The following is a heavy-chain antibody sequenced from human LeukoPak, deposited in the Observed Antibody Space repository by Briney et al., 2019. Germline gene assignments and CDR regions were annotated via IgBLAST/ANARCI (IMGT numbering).Heavy chain of an antibody. CDR2: MNPNSGNT. J-gene: IGHJ5*01. CDR3: AREMRAAAHWFDS. D-gene: IGHD6-13*01. Sequence: ASVKVSCKASVYTFTSYDINWVRQATGQGLEWMGWMNPNSGNTGYAQKFQGRVTITRNTSISTAYMELSSLRSEDTAVYYRAREMRAAAHWFDSWGQGTLVTVSS. V-gene: IGHV1-8*03. CDR1: VYTFTSYD.